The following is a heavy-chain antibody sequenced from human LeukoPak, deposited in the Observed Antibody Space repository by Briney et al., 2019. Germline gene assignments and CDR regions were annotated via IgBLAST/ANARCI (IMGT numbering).Heavy chain of an antibody. V-gene: IGHV3-7*01. Sequence: HAGGSLRLSCAASGFTFSSYEMNWVRQAPGKGLEWVANIKEDGSEKYYVDSVKGRFTISRDNAKNSLYLQMSSLRAEDTAVYYCAKYRLIWLPAPVFEYWGQGTLVTVSS. CDR3: AKYRLIWLPAPVFEY. J-gene: IGHJ4*02. CDR1: GFTFSSYE. CDR2: IKEDGSEK. D-gene: IGHD5-12*01.